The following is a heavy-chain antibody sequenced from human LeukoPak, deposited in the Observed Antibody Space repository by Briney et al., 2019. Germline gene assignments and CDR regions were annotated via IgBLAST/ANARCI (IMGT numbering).Heavy chain of an antibody. CDR3: ARDSNYEPPVWYFDY. Sequence: ASVTVSCTASGYTFTSYYMHWVRQAPGQGLEWMGIINPSGGSTSYAQKFQGRVTMTRDTSTSTVYMELSSLRSEDTALYYCARDSNYEPPVWYFDYWGQGTLVTVSS. V-gene: IGHV1-46*01. CDR1: GYTFTSYY. J-gene: IGHJ4*02. D-gene: IGHD3-22*01. CDR2: INPSGGST.